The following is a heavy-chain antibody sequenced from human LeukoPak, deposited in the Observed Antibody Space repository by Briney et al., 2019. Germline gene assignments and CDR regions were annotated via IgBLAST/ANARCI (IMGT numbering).Heavy chain of an antibody. D-gene: IGHD6-13*01. V-gene: IGHV1-18*01. CDR3: ARDAKYSSSWYDY. J-gene: IGHJ4*02. CDR2: ISAYNGNT. CDR1: GYTFTNYG. Sequence: ASVKVSCKASGYTFTNYGITWVRQAPGQGLEWMGRISAYNGNTNYAPKLQGRVTMTTDTSTSTAYMELRSLRSDDTAVYYCARDAKYSSSWYDYWGQGTLVTVSS.